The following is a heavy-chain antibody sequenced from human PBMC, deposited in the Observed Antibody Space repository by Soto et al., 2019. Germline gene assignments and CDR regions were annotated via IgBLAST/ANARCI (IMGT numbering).Heavy chain of an antibody. J-gene: IGHJ4*02. D-gene: IGHD3-9*01. V-gene: IGHV3-74*01. CDR3: AREYYGVLTGYYNDF. CDR1: GFSFRSYW. CDR2: INSDGSTT. Sequence: EVQLVESGGDLVQSGGSLGLSCAASGFSFRSYWMHWVRQAPGKGLVWVARINSDGSTTTYADSASGRFIISRDNDANILYLQMSSLRAEDTAVYYCAREYYGVLTGYYNDFWGQGTLVTVSS.